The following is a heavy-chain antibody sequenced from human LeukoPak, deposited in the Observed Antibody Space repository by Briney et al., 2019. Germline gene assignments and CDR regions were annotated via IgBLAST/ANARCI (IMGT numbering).Heavy chain of an antibody. CDR2: IWYDGSDE. J-gene: IGHJ6*04. D-gene: IGHD1-26*01. Sequence: GESLRLSCAASGFTFSSHGMHWVRQAPGKGLEWVAVIWYDGSDEYYADSVKGRFTISRDNSKNTLYLQMNSLRAEDTAVYYCARDWENGMDVWGKGTTVTVSS. V-gene: IGHV3-33*01. CDR1: GFTFSSHG. CDR3: ARDWENGMDV.